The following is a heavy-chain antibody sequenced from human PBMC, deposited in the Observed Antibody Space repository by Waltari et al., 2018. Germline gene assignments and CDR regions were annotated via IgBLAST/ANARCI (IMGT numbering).Heavy chain of an antibody. D-gene: IGHD1-26*01. J-gene: IGHJ4*02. CDR1: GFTFSNCA. CDR3: VKGSASYSRDFDC. V-gene: IGHV3-23*01. Sequence: EVQLLESGGDLVQPGGSLRLSCAASGFTFSNCAMSWVRQAPGKGLDWVSFISGDGSSTYYADSVKGRFTISRDNSKDTLYLQMNSLRAEDTAVYYCVKGSASYSRDFDCWGQGALVTVSP. CDR2: ISGDGSST.